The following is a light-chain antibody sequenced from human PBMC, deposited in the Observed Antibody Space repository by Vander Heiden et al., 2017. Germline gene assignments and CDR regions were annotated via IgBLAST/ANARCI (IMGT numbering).Light chain of an antibody. Sequence: IVLTQSPATLSLSPGERATLSCRASQSVSCSYLAWYHQKPSQAPRNLIYAAANSATGIPDRCSGSGCATEVTTPTSRLQPEDVAVYYCQQYGSSARFTFGPGTKVDIK. CDR1: QSVSCSY. CDR3: QQYGSSARFT. V-gene: IGKV3-20*01. CDR2: AAA. J-gene: IGKJ3*01.